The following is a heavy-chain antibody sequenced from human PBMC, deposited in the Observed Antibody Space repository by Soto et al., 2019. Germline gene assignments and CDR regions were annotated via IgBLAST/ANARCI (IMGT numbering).Heavy chain of an antibody. CDR1: GYSFHNSG. CDR2: ISVLNGYA. D-gene: IGHD1-1*01. J-gene: IGHJ5*01. CDR3: SKNGTTWFAS. Sequence: QVQLVQSGPDLKKPGASVKVSCKTSGYSFHNSGISWVRQAPGQGLEWMGWISVLNGYAHYGQKFQGRVIMTADTFTSTAYMELRGLRYDDTAMYYCSKNGTTWFASWGQGTPVTVSS. V-gene: IGHV1-18*01.